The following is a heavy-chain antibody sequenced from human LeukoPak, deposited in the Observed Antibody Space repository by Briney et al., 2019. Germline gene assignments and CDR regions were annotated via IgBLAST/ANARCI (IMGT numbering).Heavy chain of an antibody. CDR1: GYTFTGYY. Sequence: ASVKVSCKASGYTFTGYYMHWVRQAPGQGLEWMGWINPNSGGTNYAQKFQGRVTMTRDTSISTAYMELSRLRSDDTAVYYCARDSEYYDFWSGCYSGLLVYWGQGTLVTVSS. V-gene: IGHV1-2*02. J-gene: IGHJ4*02. D-gene: IGHD3-3*01. CDR2: INPNSGGT. CDR3: ARDSEYYDFWSGCYSGLLVY.